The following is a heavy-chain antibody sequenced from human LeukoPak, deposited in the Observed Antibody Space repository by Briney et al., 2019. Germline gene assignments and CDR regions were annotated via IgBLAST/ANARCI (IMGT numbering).Heavy chain of an antibody. V-gene: IGHV3-21*01. CDR2: ISSSSSYI. J-gene: IGHJ4*02. CDR1: GFTFSSYS. D-gene: IGHD5-18*01. Sequence: GGSLRLSCAASGFTFSSYSMNWVRQAPGKGLEWVSSISSSSSYIYYADSVKGRFTISRDNAKNSLYLQMNSLRAEDTAVYYCARDMYSYGPNYYWGQGTLVTVSS. CDR3: ARDMYSYGPNYY.